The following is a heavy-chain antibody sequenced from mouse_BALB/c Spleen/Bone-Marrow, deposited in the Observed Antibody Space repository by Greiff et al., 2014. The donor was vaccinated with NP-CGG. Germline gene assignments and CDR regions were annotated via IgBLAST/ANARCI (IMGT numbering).Heavy chain of an antibody. D-gene: IGHD1-1*01. CDR3: ARESIYYYGSTLDY. J-gene: IGHJ2*01. Sequence: VQLQQSGAELVRPGVSVKLSCKGSGYTFTDYAMHWVKQSHAKSLEWIGVISTYYGDASYNQKFKGKATMTVDKSSSTAYIELARLTSEDSAIYYCARESIYYYGSTLDYWGQGTTLTVSS. CDR2: ISTYYGDA. V-gene: IGHV1S137*01. CDR1: GYTFTDYA.